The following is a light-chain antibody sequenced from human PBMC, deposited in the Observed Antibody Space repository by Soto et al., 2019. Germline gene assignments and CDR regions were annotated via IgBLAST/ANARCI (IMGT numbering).Light chain of an antibody. J-gene: IGLJ1*01. CDR2: EVN. CDR3: SSCTSSSTLLYV. V-gene: IGLV2-14*01. CDR1: SSDVGYHNY. Sequence: QSVLTQPASVSGSPGQSITISCTGTSSDVGYHNYVSWYRQHPGKAPRLMIYEVNNRPSGVSNRFSGSKSGNTASLTISGLQAEDEADYYCSSCTSSSTLLYVFXTGTKVTVL.